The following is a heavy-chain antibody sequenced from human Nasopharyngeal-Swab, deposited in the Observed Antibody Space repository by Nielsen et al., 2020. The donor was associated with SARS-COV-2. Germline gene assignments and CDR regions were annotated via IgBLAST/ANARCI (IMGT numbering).Heavy chain of an antibody. CDR3: ARGRRVVRGVIITNYYYYYMDV. V-gene: IGHV4-34*01. D-gene: IGHD3-10*01. Sequence: WIRQPPGKGLEWIGEINHSGRTNYNPSLKSRVTISVDTSKNQFSLKLSSVTAADTAVYYCARGRRVVRGVIITNYYYYYMDVWGKGTTVTVSS. CDR2: INHSGRT. J-gene: IGHJ6*03.